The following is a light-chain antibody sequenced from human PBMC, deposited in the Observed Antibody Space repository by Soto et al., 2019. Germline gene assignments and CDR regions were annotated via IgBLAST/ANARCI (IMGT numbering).Light chain of an antibody. CDR1: QSIRSY. CDR2: AAS. V-gene: IGKV1-39*01. CDR3: QHLNGSTIT. Sequence: DIPRPQSPSSLSASVGDRVTITCRASQSIRSYLNWYQQKQGTAPKIXIYAASSLQSGVPSRFSGSGAGTDFTLTISSLQPEDFATYYCQHLNGSTITFGQGTRLEIK. J-gene: IGKJ5*01.